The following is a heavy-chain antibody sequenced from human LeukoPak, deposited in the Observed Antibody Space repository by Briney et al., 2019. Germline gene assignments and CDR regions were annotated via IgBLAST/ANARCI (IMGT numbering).Heavy chain of an antibody. CDR3: ARESRYYGSGRRYYMDV. CDR1: GFTFSTYW. CDR2: IKQDGSEK. D-gene: IGHD3-10*01. Sequence: GGSLRLSCAASGFTFSTYWMSWARQAPGKGPEWVAYIKQDGSEKDYVDSVKGRFTISRDNAKNSLYLQMNSLRAEDTAVYYCARESRYYGSGRRYYMDVWGKGTTVTVSS. J-gene: IGHJ6*03. V-gene: IGHV3-7*01.